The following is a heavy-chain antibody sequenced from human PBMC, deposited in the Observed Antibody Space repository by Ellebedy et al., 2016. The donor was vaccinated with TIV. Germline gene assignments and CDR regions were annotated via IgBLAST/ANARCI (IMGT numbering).Heavy chain of an antibody. CDR1: GFTLRTYG. J-gene: IGHJ6*02. V-gene: IGHV3-30*18. Sequence: GESLKISCAASGFTLRTYGTHWVRQAPGKGPEWVAFISDDGTEKYYADSVKGRFTISRDISKNKFYLQMNSLRADDTAVYFCAEEGGPSRGASGMDVWGQGTTVSVSS. CDR2: ISDDGTEK. D-gene: IGHD1-26*01. CDR3: AEEGGPSRGASGMDV.